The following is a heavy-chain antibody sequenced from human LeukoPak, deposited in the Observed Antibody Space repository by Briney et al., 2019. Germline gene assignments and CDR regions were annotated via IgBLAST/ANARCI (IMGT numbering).Heavy chain of an antibody. Sequence: ASVKVSCKASGYTFTEYYMHWVRQAPGQGLEWMGWINPNSGGANYAENFQGRVTMTRDTSISTAYMELSSLRYDDTALYYCARGQSLNDYWGQGTLVSVSS. CDR3: ARGQSLNDY. J-gene: IGHJ4*02. CDR1: GYTFTEYY. V-gene: IGHV1-2*02. CDR2: INPNSGGA.